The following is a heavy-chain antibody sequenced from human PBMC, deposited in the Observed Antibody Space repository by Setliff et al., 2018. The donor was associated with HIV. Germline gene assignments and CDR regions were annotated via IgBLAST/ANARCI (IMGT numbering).Heavy chain of an antibody. CDR2: IYHSGNT. V-gene: IGHV4-39*07. CDR1: GGSIRSNRDH. D-gene: IGHD3-22*01. CDR3: ARDPHYFDTSGYYSWFYFDY. J-gene: IGHJ4*01. Sequence: SETLSLTCNVSGGSIRSNRDHWGWIRQTPGKGLEWIGSIYHSGNTYYNPSLKSRVSISIDTSKSQFSLKLTSVTAADTAVYFCARDPHYFDTSGYYSWFYFDYWGHGTLVTVSS.